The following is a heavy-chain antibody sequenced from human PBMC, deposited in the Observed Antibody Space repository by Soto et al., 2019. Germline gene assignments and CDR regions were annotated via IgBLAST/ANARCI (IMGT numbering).Heavy chain of an antibody. CDR1: GFTFSSYA. D-gene: IGHD2-8*01. Sequence: EVQLLESGGGLVQPGGSLRLSCAASGFTFSSYAMSWVRQAPGKGLGWVSAISGSGGSTYYADSVKGRFTISRDNSKNTLYLQMNSLRAEDTAVYYCAKAGLMVYAWAHFDYWGQGTLVTVSS. CDR2: ISGSGGST. V-gene: IGHV3-23*01. J-gene: IGHJ4*02. CDR3: AKAGLMVYAWAHFDY.